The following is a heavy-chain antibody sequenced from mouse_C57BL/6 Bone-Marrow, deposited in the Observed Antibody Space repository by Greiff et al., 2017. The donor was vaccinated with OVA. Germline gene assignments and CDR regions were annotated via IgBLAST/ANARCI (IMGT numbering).Heavy chain of an antibody. D-gene: IGHD1-1*01. CDR3: VAVVATDYYAMDY. CDR1: GYTFTSYW. V-gene: IGHV1-55*01. Sequence: QVQLQQPGAELVKPGASVKMSCKASGYTFTSYWITWVKQRPGQGLEWIGDIYPGSGSTNYNEKFKSKATLTGDTSSSTAYMQLSSLTSEDSAVYYCVAVVATDYYAMDYWGQGTSVTVSS. J-gene: IGHJ4*01. CDR2: IYPGSGST.